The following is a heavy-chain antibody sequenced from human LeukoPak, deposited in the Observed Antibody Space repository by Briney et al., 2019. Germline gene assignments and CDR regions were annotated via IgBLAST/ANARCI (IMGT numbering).Heavy chain of an antibody. CDR1: GFTFSSYA. CDR2: ISGSGGST. J-gene: IGHJ3*02. D-gene: IGHD3-22*01. Sequence: GGSLRLSCAASGFTFSSYAMSWVRQAPGKGLERVSAISGSGGSTYYADSVKGRFTISRDNSKNTLYLQMNSLRAEDTAVYYCAKDRSYYYDSSGYYSPDAFDIWGQGTMVTVSS. V-gene: IGHV3-23*01. CDR3: AKDRSYYYDSSGYYSPDAFDI.